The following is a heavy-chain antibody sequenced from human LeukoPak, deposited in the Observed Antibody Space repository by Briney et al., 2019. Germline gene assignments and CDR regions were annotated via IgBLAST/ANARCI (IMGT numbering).Heavy chain of an antibody. CDR1: GGSISSGGYY. CDR2: IYYSGST. D-gene: IGHD3-16*01. Sequence: SQTLSLTCTVSGGSISSGGYYWSWLRQHPGKGLEWIGYIYYSGSTYYNPSLKSRVTISVDTSKNQFSLKLSSVTAADTAVYYCARVREWGYEDYWGQGTLVTVSS. J-gene: IGHJ4*02. V-gene: IGHV4-31*03. CDR3: ARVREWGYEDY.